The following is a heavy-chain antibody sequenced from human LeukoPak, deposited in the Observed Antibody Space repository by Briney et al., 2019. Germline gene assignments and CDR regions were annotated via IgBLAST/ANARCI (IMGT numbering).Heavy chain of an antibody. CDR1: GYTFTDYY. CDR3: ATGYDFWSGYYPESSRSN. V-gene: IGHV1-69-2*01. D-gene: IGHD3-3*01. J-gene: IGHJ4*02. Sequence: GATVKISCKASGYTFTDYYMHWVQQAPGKGLEWMGRVDPEDGETIYAEKFQGRVTITADTSTDTAYMELSSLRSEDTAVYYCATGYDFWSGYYPESSRSNWGQGTLVTVSS. CDR2: VDPEDGET.